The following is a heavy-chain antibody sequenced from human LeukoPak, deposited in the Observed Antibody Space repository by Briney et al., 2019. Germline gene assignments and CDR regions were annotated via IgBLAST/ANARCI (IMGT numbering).Heavy chain of an antibody. V-gene: IGHV1-69*05. CDR3: ARDHQSLGYCSGGSCPCRYYYYMDV. CDR2: IIPIFGTA. J-gene: IGHJ6*03. D-gene: IGHD2-15*01. CDR1: GGTFSSYA. Sequence: GSSVKVSCKASGGTFSSYAISWVRQAPGQGLEWMGRIIPIFGTANYAQKFQGRVTITTDESTSTAYMELSSLRSEGMAVYYCARDHQSLGYCSGGSCPCRYYYYMDVWGKGTTVTDSS.